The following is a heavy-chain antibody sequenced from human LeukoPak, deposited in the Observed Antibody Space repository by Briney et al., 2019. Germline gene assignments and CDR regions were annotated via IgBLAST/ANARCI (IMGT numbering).Heavy chain of an antibody. Sequence: TGGSLRLSCAASGFTFSSYSMNWVRQAPGKGLEWVSYISSSSSTIYYAYSVKGRFTISRDNAKNSLYLQMNSLRAEDTAVYYCARAYYGSGSYSFDYWGQGTLVTVSS. CDR2: ISSSSSTI. CDR1: GFTFSSYS. D-gene: IGHD3-10*01. J-gene: IGHJ4*02. CDR3: ARAYYGSGSYSFDY. V-gene: IGHV3-48*01.